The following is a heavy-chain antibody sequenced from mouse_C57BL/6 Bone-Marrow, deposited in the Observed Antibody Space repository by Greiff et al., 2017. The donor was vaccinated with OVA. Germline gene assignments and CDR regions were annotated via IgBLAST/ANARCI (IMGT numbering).Heavy chain of an antibody. D-gene: IGHD2-5*01. CDR3: TRGDSNYVDY. V-gene: IGHV1-15*01. J-gene: IGHJ2*01. CDR2: IDPETGGT. Sequence: QVQLQQSGAELVRPGASVTLSCKASGYTFTDYEMHWVKQTPVHGLEWIGAIDPETGGTAYNQKFKGKAILTADKSSSTAYMELRSLTSEDSAVYDGTRGDSNYVDYWGQGTTLTVSS. CDR1: GYTFTDYE.